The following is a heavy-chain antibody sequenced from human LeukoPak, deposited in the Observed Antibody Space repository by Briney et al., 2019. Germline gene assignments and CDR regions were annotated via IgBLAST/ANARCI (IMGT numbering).Heavy chain of an antibody. V-gene: IGHV3-48*03. CDR1: GFTFSSYE. CDR2: ISSSGSTI. CDR3: ARDDIAAAVQKGVPVTAYYYYGMDV. J-gene: IGHJ6*02. Sequence: GGSLRLSCAASGFTFSSYEMNWVRQAPGKGLEWVSYISSSGSTIYYADSVKGRFTISRDNAKNSLYLQMNSLRAEDTAVYYCARDDIAAAVQKGVPVTAYYYYGMDVWGQGTTVTVSS. D-gene: IGHD6-13*01.